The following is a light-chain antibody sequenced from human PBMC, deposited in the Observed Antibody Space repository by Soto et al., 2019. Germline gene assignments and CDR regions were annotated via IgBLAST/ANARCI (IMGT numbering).Light chain of an antibody. Sequence: SYELTQPPSVSVAPGQTAAITCGGDNIGTKSVHWYQQRPGQAPVLVVYEDSDRTSGIPERFSGSNSGNAANLTIRRVEAGDEADYYCQVWNVHRDHPGVVFGGGTKLTVL. CDR1: NIGTKS. CDR3: QVWNVHRDHPGVV. CDR2: EDS. V-gene: IGLV3-21*02. J-gene: IGLJ2*01.